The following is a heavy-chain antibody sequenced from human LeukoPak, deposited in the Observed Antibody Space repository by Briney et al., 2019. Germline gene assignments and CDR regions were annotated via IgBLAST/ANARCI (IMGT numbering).Heavy chain of an antibody. V-gene: IGHV3-30*04. J-gene: IGHJ4*02. CDR3: TSEFRERYYDFDY. CDR1: GFTFSNYA. D-gene: IGHD1-26*01. CDR2: ISYNGGEK. Sequence: PGKSLRLSCAASGFTFSNYAMHWVRQAPGKGLEWVSFISYNGGEKYYPDSVKGRFTISRDNSKNTLYLEMDSLTVEDTAVYYCTSEFRERYYDFDYWGQGTLVTVSS.